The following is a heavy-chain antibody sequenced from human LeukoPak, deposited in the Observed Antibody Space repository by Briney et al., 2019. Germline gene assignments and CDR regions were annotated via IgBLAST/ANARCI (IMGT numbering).Heavy chain of an antibody. D-gene: IGHD6-19*01. V-gene: IGHV3-30*18. CDR2: ISYDGSNK. Sequence: GRSLRLSCAASGFTFSSYGMHWVRQAPGKGLEWVAVISYDGSNKYYADSVKGRFTISRDNSKNTLYLQMNSLRAEDTAVYYCAKDLHSSGWYDPFFDYWGQGTLVTVSS. CDR3: AKDLHSSGWYDPFFDY. CDR1: GFTFSSYG. J-gene: IGHJ4*02.